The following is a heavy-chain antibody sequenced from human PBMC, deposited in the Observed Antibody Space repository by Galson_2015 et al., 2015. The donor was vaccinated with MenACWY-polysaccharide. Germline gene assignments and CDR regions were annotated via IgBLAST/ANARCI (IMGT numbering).Heavy chain of an antibody. CDR3: TTGRNDGAFDI. J-gene: IGHJ3*02. CDR2: IKSKTDGGTT. D-gene: IGHD1-1*01. V-gene: IGHV3-15*01. CDR1: GFTFSNAW. Sequence: SLRLSCAASGFTFSNAWMSWVRQAPGKGPEWVGRIKSKTDGGTTDYAAPVKGRFTISRDDSKNTLYLQMNSLKTEDTAVYYCTTGRNDGAFDIWGQGTMVTVSS.